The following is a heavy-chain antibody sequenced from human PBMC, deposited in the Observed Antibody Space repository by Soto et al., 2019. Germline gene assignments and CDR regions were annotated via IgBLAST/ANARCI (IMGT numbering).Heavy chain of an antibody. CDR3: ARHRGIFGVVSWFDP. V-gene: IGHV4-31*03. CDR2: IYYSGST. Sequence: PSETLSLTCTVSGGSISRGGYYWSWIRQHPGKGLEWIGYIYYSGSTYYNPSLKSRVTISVDTSKNQFSLKLSSVTAADTAVYYCARHRGIFGVVSWFDPWRQGNLVTVSS. J-gene: IGHJ5*02. D-gene: IGHD3-3*01. CDR1: GGSISRGGYY.